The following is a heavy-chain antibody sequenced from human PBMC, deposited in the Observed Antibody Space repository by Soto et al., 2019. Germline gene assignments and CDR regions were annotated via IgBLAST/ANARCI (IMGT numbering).Heavy chain of an antibody. CDR1: GAPLSGYW. J-gene: IGHJ4*01. V-gene: IGHV4-4*09. D-gene: IGHD3-22*01. Sequence: SETLSLTCTVSGAPLSGYWRSWIRQPPGRGLECLGYIQSSGSTKYNPSLESRVTISLDTSKNQFSLRLSSVTAADTAVYYCARLVLGDYDHNPYTYYFDYWGHGALVTVSS. CDR3: ARLVLGDYDHNPYTYYFDY. CDR2: IQSSGST.